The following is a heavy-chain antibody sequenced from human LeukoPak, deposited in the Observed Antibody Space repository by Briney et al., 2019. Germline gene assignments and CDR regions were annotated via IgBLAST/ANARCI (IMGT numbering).Heavy chain of an antibody. CDR3: AKTLGRYYYDSSGYYSEIDFDY. Sequence: PGGSLRLSCAASGFTFSSYAMSWVRQAPGKGLEWVSAISGSGGSTYYADSVKGRFTISRDNSKNTLYLQMNSPRAEDTAVYYCAKTLGRYYYDSSGYYSEIDFDYWGQGTLVTVSS. V-gene: IGHV3-23*01. CDR1: GFTFSSYA. D-gene: IGHD3-22*01. J-gene: IGHJ4*02. CDR2: ISGSGGST.